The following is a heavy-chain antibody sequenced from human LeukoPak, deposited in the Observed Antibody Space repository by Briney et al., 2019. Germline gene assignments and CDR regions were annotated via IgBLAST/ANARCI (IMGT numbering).Heavy chain of an antibody. Sequence: SETLSLTCAVYGGSFSGYYWSWIRQPPGKGLEWIGEINHSGSTNYNPSPKSRVTISVDTSKNQFSLKLSSVTAADTAVYYCASAFYDYIWGSYRFSPITYFDYWGQGTLVTVSS. J-gene: IGHJ4*02. CDR3: ASAFYDYIWGSYRFSPITYFDY. CDR2: INHSGST. D-gene: IGHD3-16*02. CDR1: GGSFSGYY. V-gene: IGHV4-34*01.